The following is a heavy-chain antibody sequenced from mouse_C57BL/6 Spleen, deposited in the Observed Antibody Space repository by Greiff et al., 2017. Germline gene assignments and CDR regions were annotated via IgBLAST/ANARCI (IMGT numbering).Heavy chain of an antibody. V-gene: IGHV8-8*01. CDR2: IWWDDDK. J-gene: IGHJ2*01. CDR3: ARIRLTGFDY. D-gene: IGHD4-1*01. CDR1: GFSLSTFGMG. Sequence: QVTLKESGPGILQPSQTLSLTCYFSGFSLSTFGMGVGWIRQPSGKGLEWLAHIWWDDDKYYNPALKSLLTISTDTSKTQVFLKLANMDTADTATYYCARIRLTGFDYWGQGTTLTVSS.